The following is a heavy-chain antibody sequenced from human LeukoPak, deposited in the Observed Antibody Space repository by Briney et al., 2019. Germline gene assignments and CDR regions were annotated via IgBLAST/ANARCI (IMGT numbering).Heavy chain of an antibody. V-gene: IGHV3-11*01. CDR3: ARGSSDEYCSTEICYHKYDHFYMDV. Sequence: GGSLRLSCAASGFSFSDHYMNWIRQAPGKGLEWVSYISSSGRTISYADSVKGRFTVSRDNAKNSLYLQMNSLRVEDTAVYYCARGSSDEYCSTEICYHKYDHFYMDVWGKGTTVTVSS. CDR2: ISSSGRTI. CDR1: GFSFSDHY. J-gene: IGHJ6*03. D-gene: IGHD2/OR15-2a*01.